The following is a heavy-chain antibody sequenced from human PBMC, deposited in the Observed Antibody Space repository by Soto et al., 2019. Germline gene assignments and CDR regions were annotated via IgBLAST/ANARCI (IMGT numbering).Heavy chain of an antibody. Sequence: SETLSLTCGVSGGSLSGATYSWNWIRQTPGKGLEWIGYIFPSGTAYYNPSLRSRVTISIDVSKNQFSLSLRSLTAADTAVYYCARSREFDYWSQGTLVTVSS. CDR1: GGSLSGATYS. J-gene: IGHJ4*02. CDR2: IFPSGTA. CDR3: ARSREFDY. V-gene: IGHV4-30-2*01.